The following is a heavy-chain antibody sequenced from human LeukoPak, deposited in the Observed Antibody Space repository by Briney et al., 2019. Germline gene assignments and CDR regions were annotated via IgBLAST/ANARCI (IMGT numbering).Heavy chain of an antibody. CDR2: IYYSGGT. CDR1: GGSISSHY. V-gene: IGHV4-59*11. D-gene: IGHD6-6*01. J-gene: IGHJ6*03. CDR3: ARVSGSSSWSYYYYYMDV. Sequence: SETLSLTCTVSGGSISSHYWSWIRQPPGKGLEWIGYIYYSGGTNYNPSLKSRVTISVDTSKNQFSLKLSSVTAADTAVYYCARVSGSSSWSYYYYYMDVWGKGTTVTVSS.